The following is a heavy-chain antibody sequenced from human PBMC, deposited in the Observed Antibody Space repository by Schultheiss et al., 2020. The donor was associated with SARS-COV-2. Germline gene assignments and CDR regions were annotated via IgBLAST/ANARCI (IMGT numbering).Heavy chain of an antibody. V-gene: IGHV4-34*01. J-gene: IGHJ4*02. D-gene: IGHD6-19*01. CDR1: GGSFSGYY. Sequence: ESLKISCAVYGGSFSGYYWSWIRQPPGKGLEWIGEINHSGSTNYNPSLKSRVTISVDTSKNQFSLKLSSVTAADTAVYYCARRDSSGSRPDFDYWGQGTLVTVSS. CDR3: ARRDSSGSRPDFDY. CDR2: INHSGST.